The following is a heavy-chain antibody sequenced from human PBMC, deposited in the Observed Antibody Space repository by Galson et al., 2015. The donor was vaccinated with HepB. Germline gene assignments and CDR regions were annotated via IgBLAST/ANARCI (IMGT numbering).Heavy chain of an antibody. CDR1: GYTFTSYG. Sequence: SVKVSCKASGYTFTSYGISWVRQAPGQGLEWMGWISAYNGNTNYAQKLPGRVTMTTDTSTSTAYMELRSLRSDDTAVYYCARGDFWSGYWSSGVLGLDPWGQGTLVTVSS. D-gene: IGHD3-3*01. J-gene: IGHJ5*02. V-gene: IGHV1-18*01. CDR2: ISAYNGNT. CDR3: ARGDFWSGYWSSGVLGLDP.